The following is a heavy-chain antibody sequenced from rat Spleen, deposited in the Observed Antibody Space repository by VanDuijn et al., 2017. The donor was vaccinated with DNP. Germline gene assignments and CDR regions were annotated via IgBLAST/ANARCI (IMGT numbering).Heavy chain of an antibody. Sequence: EVQLQESGPGLVKPSQSLSLTCSVTGSSITSNYWGWIRKFPGNKMEWIGHISYSGSTSYNPSLKSRISITRDTSKNQFFLQLNSVTTEDTATFYCARWRIPANYFDYWGQGVMVTVSS. CDR2: ISYSGST. CDR1: GSSITSNY. CDR3: ARWRIPANYFDY. J-gene: IGHJ2*01. V-gene: IGHV3-1*01. D-gene: IGHD4-2*01.